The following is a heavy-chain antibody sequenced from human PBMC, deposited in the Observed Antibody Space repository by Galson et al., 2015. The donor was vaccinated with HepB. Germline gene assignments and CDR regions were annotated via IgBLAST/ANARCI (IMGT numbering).Heavy chain of an antibody. V-gene: IGHV3-7*03. D-gene: IGHD2-15*01. CDR2: IGPDGTQT. CDR3: TTETWWRFEY. J-gene: IGHJ4*02. Sequence: SLRLSCAASGFTFNSEYMTWVRQAPGKGLEAVAKIGPDGTQTIYVDSVRGRFTMSRDNGKNSMYLQMISLRVEDTAVYYCTTETWWRFEYWGQGTLVTVSS. CDR1: GFTFNSEY.